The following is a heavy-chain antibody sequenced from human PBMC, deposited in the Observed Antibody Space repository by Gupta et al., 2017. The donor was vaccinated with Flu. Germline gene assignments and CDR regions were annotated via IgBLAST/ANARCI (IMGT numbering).Heavy chain of an antibody. CDR2: INPDGSST. Sequence: YYLQWVRQAPGKGLVWVSRINPDGSSTTYADAVKGRFTISRDNAKNTLYLQMNSLGADDTAVYYCATVTTGGWGQGTLVTVSS. D-gene: IGHD4-17*01. CDR3: ATVTTGG. V-gene: IGHV3-74*03. CDR1: YY. J-gene: IGHJ4*02.